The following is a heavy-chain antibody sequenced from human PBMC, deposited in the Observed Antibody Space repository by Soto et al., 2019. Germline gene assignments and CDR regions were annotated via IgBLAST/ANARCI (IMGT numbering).Heavy chain of an antibody. V-gene: IGHV1-18*01. CDR2: ISAYNGNT. D-gene: IGHD1-1*01. CDR3: ARDRVQLERHDAFDI. Sequence: ASVKVSCKASGYTFTSYGISWVRQAPGQGLEWMGWISAYNGNTNYAQKLQGRVTMTTDTSTSTAYMELRSLRSDDTAVYYCARDRVQLERHDAFDIWGQGTMVTVSS. CDR1: GYTFTSYG. J-gene: IGHJ3*02.